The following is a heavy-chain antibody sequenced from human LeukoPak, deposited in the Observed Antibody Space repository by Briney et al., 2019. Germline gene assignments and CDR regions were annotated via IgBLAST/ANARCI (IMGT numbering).Heavy chain of an antibody. V-gene: IGHV4-34*01. D-gene: IGHD6-19*01. J-gene: IGHJ4*02. CDR2: INHSGST. CDR3: ARNTRIAVAGSFGY. CDR1: GGSFSGYY. Sequence: SETLSLTCAVYGGSFSGYYWSWIRQPPGKGLEWIGEINHSGSTNYNPSLKSRVTISVDTSKNQFSLKLSSVTAADTAVYYCARNTRIAVAGSFGYWGQGTLVTVSS.